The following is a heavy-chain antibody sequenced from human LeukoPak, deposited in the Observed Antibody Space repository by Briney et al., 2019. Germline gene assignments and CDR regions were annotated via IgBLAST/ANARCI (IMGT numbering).Heavy chain of an antibody. D-gene: IGHD6-19*01. CDR2: IIPVFGTA. Sequence: GASVKVSCKASGGTLSSYGISWVRQAPGQGLEWMGGIIPVFGTANYAQKFQGRVTITADEATNTAYMELTSLISEDTAVYYCASDRAVALQNWFDPWGQGTLVTVSS. CDR3: ASDRAVALQNWFDP. V-gene: IGHV1-69*13. J-gene: IGHJ5*02. CDR1: GGTLSSYG.